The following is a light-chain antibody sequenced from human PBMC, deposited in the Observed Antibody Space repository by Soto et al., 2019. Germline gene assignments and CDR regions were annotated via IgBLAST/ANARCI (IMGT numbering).Light chain of an antibody. CDR2: EVT. V-gene: IGLV2-14*01. CDR3: SSYTSGSADV. CDR1: SSDVGGYNY. Sequence: QSVLTQPASVSGSPGQSITISCTGTSSDVGGYNYVSWYQQHPGKAPKLIIYEVTNRPSEISNRFSGSKSGNTASLTISGLQAEDEAEYYCSSYTSGSADVFGTGTKVTV. J-gene: IGLJ1*01.